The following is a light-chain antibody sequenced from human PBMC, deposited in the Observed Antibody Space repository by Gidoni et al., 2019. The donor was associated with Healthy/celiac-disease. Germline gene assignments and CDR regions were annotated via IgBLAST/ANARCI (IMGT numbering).Light chain of an antibody. CDR2: EGS. J-gene: IGLJ1*01. Sequence: QSALTQPASVSGSPGRSITISCTGTSSAVGSYNLVSWYQQHPGKAPKLMIYEGSKRPSGVSNRFSGSKSGNTASLTISGLQAEDEADYYCCSYAGSSTYYVFGTGTKVTVL. CDR1: SSAVGSYNL. CDR3: CSYAGSSTYYV. V-gene: IGLV2-23*01.